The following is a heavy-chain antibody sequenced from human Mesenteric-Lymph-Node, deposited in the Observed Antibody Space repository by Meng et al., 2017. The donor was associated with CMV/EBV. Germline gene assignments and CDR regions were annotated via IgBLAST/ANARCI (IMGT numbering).Heavy chain of an antibody. CDR3: ARHGLRGCSGANCYTSFYYFGMDV. V-gene: IGHV5-51*01. CDR2: IFPHDSDI. D-gene: IGHD4/OR15-4a*01. CDR1: GYSFIDYW. Sequence: KVSCKGSGYSFIDYWIGWVRQMTGKGLELMGIIFPHDSDIKYSPSFQGQVTISVDKSISTAYLQWSTLKASDTAIYYCARHGLRGCSGANCYTSFYYFGMDVWGQGTTVTVSS. J-gene: IGHJ6*02.